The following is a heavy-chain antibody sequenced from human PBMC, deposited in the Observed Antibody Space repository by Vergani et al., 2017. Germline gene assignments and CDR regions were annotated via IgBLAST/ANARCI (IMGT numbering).Heavy chain of an antibody. Sequence: QVQLVESGGGVVQPGRSLRLSCAASGFTFSSYAMHWVRQAPGKGLEWVALISYDVSNKYYADSVKGRFTISRANYKNTLYLQMNSLRDEDTAVYYCARAGDGAAGYYYYMDVWGKGTTVTVSS. CDR2: ISYDVSNK. J-gene: IGHJ6*03. CDR1: GFTFSSYA. D-gene: IGHD6-13*01. CDR3: ARAGDGAAGYYYYMDV. V-gene: IGHV3-30-3*01.